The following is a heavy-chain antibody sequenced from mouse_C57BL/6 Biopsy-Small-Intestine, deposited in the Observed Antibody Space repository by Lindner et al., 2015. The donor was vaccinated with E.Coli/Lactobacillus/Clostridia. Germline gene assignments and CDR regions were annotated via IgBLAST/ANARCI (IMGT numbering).Heavy chain of an antibody. CDR3: TRSSYNNYFDY. CDR1: GYTFTSYG. CDR2: IYPRSGNT. Sequence: VQLQESGAELARPGASVKLSCKASGYTFTSYGISWVKQRTGQGLEWIGEIYPRSGNTYYNEKFKGKATLTADKSSSTAYMELRSLTSEDSAVYYCTRSSYNNYFDYWGQGTTLTVSS. D-gene: IGHD1-1*01. J-gene: IGHJ2*01. V-gene: IGHV1-81*01.